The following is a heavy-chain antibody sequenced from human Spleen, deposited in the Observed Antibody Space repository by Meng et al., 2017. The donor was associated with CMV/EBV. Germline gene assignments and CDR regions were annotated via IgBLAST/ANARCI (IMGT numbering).Heavy chain of an antibody. D-gene: IGHD3-3*01. CDR1: GFTFSSYS. Sequence: GESLKISCAASGFTFSSYSMNWVRQAPGKGLEWVSSISSSSSYIYYADSVKGRFTISRDNAKNTLYLQMNSLRTEDTAVYYCVAWDDFWRDHYFDYWGQGMLVTVSS. J-gene: IGHJ4*02. CDR3: VAWDDFWRDHYFDY. V-gene: IGHV3-21*01. CDR2: ISSSSSYI.